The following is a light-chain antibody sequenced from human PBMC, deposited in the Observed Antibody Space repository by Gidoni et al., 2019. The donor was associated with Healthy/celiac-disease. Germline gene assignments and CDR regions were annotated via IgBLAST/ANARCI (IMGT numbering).Light chain of an antibody. CDR1: QSVSSSY. CDR3: QQYGSSPRT. J-gene: IGKJ1*01. Sequence: EIVLTQSPGTLSLSPGERATLSCRASQSVSSSYLAWYQQKPGQAPRLLIYGASSRATDIPDRFSGSGSGTDFTLTISRLEPEDFAVYYCQQYGSSPRTFXQXTKVEIK. CDR2: GAS. V-gene: IGKV3-20*01.